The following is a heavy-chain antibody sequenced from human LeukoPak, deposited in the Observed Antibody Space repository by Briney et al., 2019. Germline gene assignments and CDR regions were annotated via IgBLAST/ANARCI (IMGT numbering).Heavy chain of an antibody. CDR3: ARLIDYGDYRY. CDR1: GFTVSSNY. J-gene: IGHJ4*02. D-gene: IGHD4-17*01. Sequence: GGSLRLSCAASGFTVSSNYMSWVRQAPGKRLEWVSVIYSGGSTYYADSVKGRFTISRDNSKNTLYLQMNSLRAEDTAVYYCARLIDYGDYRYWGQGTLATVSS. V-gene: IGHV3-53*01. CDR2: IYSGGST.